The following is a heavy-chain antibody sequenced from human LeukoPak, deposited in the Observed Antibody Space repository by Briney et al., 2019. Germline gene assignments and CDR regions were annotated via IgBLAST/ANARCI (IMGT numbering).Heavy chain of an antibody. Sequence: GGSLRLSCAASGFTFSSYSMNWVRQAPGKGLEWVSSISSSSSYIYYADSVKGRFTISRDNAKNSLYLQMNSLRAEDTAVYYCARDLGPWGGSSGYYYSNAFDIWGQGTMVTVSS. V-gene: IGHV3-21*01. CDR2: ISSSSSYI. J-gene: IGHJ3*02. CDR3: ARDLGPWGGSSGYYYSNAFDI. D-gene: IGHD3-22*01. CDR1: GFTFSSYS.